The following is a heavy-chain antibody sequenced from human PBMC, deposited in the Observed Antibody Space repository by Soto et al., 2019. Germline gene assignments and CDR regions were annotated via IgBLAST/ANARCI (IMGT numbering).Heavy chain of an antibody. Sequence: GGSLRLSCAASGFTLSDYYMSWIRQAPGKGLEWVSYISSSGSTIYYADSVKGRFTISRDNTKNSLYLQMNSLRAEDTAVYYCARFDFWSGYHGLMDVWGKGTTVTVSS. CDR3: ARFDFWSGYHGLMDV. D-gene: IGHD3-3*01. V-gene: IGHV3-11*01. CDR1: GFTLSDYY. J-gene: IGHJ6*03. CDR2: ISSSGSTI.